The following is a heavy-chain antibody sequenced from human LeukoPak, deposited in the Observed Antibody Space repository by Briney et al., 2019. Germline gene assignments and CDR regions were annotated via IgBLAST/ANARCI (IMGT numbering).Heavy chain of an antibody. CDR3: AKAARLGPSHFDY. D-gene: IGHD6-25*01. V-gene: IGHV3-33*06. CDR2: IWFDGKNK. Sequence: GGSLRLSCAASGFTFTTYGMHWVRQAPGKGLEWVAVIWFDGKNKFYADSVKGRFTVSRDNSKNTLYLHMNSLRGEDTAVYYCAKAARLGPSHFDYWGRGTLVTVSS. J-gene: IGHJ4*02. CDR1: GFTFTTYG.